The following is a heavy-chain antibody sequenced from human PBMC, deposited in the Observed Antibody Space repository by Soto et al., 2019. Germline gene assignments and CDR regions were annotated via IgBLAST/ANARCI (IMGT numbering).Heavy chain of an antibody. D-gene: IGHD6-13*01. Sequence: GGSLRLSCGASGFTFIDYYMSWIRQAPGKGLEWVSYISSSGSTIYYADSVKGRFTISRDNAKNSLYLQMNSLRAEDTAVYYCARESEYSSSWYNWFDPWGQGTLVTVSS. CDR1: GFTFIDYY. CDR3: ARESEYSSSWYNWFDP. CDR2: ISSSGSTI. J-gene: IGHJ5*02. V-gene: IGHV3-11*01.